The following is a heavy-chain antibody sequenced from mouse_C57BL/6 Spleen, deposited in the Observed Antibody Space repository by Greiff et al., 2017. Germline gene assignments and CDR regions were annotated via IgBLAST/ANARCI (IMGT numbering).Heavy chain of an antibody. CDR1: GYSITRGYY. J-gene: IGHJ3*01. D-gene: IGHD3-2*02. CDR3: ARRSSGPAWFAY. Sequence: ESGPGLVKPSQSLSLTCSVTGYSITRGYYWNWIRQFPGNKLEWMGYISYDGSNNYNPSLKNRISITRDTSKNQFFLKLNSGTTEDTATYYCARRSSGPAWFAYWGQGTLVTVSA. V-gene: IGHV3-6*01. CDR2: ISYDGSN.